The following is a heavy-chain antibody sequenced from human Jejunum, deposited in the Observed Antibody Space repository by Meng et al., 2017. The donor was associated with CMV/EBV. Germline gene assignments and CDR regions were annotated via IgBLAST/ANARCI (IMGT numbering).Heavy chain of an antibody. CDR3: ARGAAAGNL. Sequence: CAISGDSVSNSSATWNWIRQSPSRGLEWLGRTYYRSKWYTDYAVSVKSRITVNPDTSKNQFSLQLNSVTPEDTAMYYCARGAAAGNLWGQGTLVTVSS. CDR1: GDSVSNSSAT. V-gene: IGHV6-1*01. D-gene: IGHD6-13*01. J-gene: IGHJ5*02. CDR2: TYYRSKWYT.